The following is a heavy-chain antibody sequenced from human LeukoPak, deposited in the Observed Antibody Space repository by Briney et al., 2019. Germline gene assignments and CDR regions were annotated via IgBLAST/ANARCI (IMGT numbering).Heavy chain of an antibody. CDR2: ISSNGGST. J-gene: IGHJ4*02. CDR1: GITFRNYA. Sequence: GGSLKISRSTSGITFRNYALHWVRQAPGKGMEYVSAISSNGGSTYYANSVKGRFTISRDNSKNTLYLQMGSLRTEDMAVYYCARPERGYSYGYDYWGQGTLVTVSS. D-gene: IGHD5-18*01. CDR3: ARPERGYSYGYDY. V-gene: IGHV3-64*01.